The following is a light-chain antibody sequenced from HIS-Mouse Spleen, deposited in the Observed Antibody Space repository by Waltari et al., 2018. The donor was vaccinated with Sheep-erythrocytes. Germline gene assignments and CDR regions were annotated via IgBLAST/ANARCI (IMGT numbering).Light chain of an antibody. CDR3: QSADSSGTYV. Sequence: SYELTPPPSLSVSPGQTARITCSGDAMPKQYAFWYQQKPGQAPVLVIYKDSERPSGIPERFSGSSSGTTVTLTISGVQAEDEADYYCQSADSSGTYVFGTGTKVTVL. J-gene: IGLJ1*01. V-gene: IGLV3-25*03. CDR2: KDS. CDR1: AMPKQY.